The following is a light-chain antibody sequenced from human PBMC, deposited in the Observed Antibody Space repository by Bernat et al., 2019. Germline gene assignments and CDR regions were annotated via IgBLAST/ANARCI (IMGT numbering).Light chain of an antibody. V-gene: IGKV3-20*01. CDR3: QQYGSSLWT. Sequence: VMTQSPAFLSVSPGERATLSCRAGQNVNINLAWYQQKPGQAPRLLTYGASSRATGIPDRFSGSGSGTDFTLTISRLEPEDFAVYYCQQYGSSLWTFGQGTKVEIK. CDR1: QNVNIN. CDR2: GAS. J-gene: IGKJ1*01.